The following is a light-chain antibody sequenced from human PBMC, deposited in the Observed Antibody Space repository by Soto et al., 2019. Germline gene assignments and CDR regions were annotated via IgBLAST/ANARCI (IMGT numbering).Light chain of an antibody. CDR1: QSVRSN. V-gene: IGKV3-15*01. CDR2: AAS. J-gene: IGKJ5*01. Sequence: IVMTQSPATVSVSPGARATLSCRASQSVRSNLAWYQQKPGQAPRLVIYAASTRATGIPDRFSGSVSGTEFTLTISSLQSEDFAVYYCQQYNEWPPFTFGQGTRLEI. CDR3: QQYNEWPPFT.